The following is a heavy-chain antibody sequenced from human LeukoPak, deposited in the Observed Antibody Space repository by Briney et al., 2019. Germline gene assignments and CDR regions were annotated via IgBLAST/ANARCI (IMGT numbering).Heavy chain of an antibody. CDR2: IYYSGST. CDR3: ARGGEGTYYYDSSGYSNWFDP. J-gene: IGHJ5*02. D-gene: IGHD3-22*01. V-gene: IGHV4-59*01. CDR1: GGSISSYY. Sequence: SETLSLTCTVSGGSISSYYWSWIRQPPGKGLEWIGYIYYSGSTNYNPSLKSRVTISVDTSKNQFSLKLSSVTAADTAVYYCARGGEGTYYYDSSGYSNWFDPWGQGTLVTVSS.